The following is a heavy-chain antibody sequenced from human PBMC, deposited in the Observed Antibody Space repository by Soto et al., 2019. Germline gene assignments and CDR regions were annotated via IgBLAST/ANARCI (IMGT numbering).Heavy chain of an antibody. CDR2: INPNSGGT. V-gene: IGHV1-2*02. Sequence: QVQLVQSGAEVKKPGASVKVSCKASGYTFTGYYMHWVRQAPGQGLEWMGWINPNSGGTNYAQKFQGRVTMTRDTSISTAYMELSRLRSDDTAVYYCARDQGYDILTGEPYYYYGMDVWGQGTTVTVSS. J-gene: IGHJ6*02. CDR1: GYTFTGYY. CDR3: ARDQGYDILTGEPYYYYGMDV. D-gene: IGHD3-9*01.